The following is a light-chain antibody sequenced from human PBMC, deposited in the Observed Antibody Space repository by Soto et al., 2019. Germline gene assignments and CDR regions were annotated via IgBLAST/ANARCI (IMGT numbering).Light chain of an antibody. CDR1: QSLLHSNGYNY. V-gene: IGKV2-28*01. Sequence: DIVMTQSPLSLPVTPGEPASISCRSSQSLLHSNGYNYLDWDLQKPGQSQQLLIYLGSNRASGVPDRFSGSGSGTDFTLTISRVEAGDVGIYYCMQDLKTPRTFGQGTKVKI. CDR3: MQDLKTPRT. CDR2: LGS. J-gene: IGKJ1*01.